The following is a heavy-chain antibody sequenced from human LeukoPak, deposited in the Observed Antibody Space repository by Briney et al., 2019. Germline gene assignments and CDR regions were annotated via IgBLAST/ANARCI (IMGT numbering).Heavy chain of an antibody. CDR2: IYTSGST. CDR1: GGSFSGYY. CDR3: ARGAMVRGVKYYYYGMDV. V-gene: IGHV4-59*10. J-gene: IGHJ6*02. Sequence: SETLSLTCAVYGGSFSGYYWSWIRQPAGKGLEWIGRIYTSGSTNYNPSLKSRVTMSVDTSKNQFSLKLSSVTAADTAVYYCARGAMVRGVKYYYYGMDVWGQGTTVTVSS. D-gene: IGHD3-10*01.